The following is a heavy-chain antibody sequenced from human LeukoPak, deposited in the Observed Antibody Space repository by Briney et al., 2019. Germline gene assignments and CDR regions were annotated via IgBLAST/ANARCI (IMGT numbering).Heavy chain of an antibody. CDR2: IYSSGRT. V-gene: IGHV4-4*07. J-gene: IGHJ4*02. Sequence: SETLSLTCTVSGGSISGDYWSWIRQPAGKGLEWIGRIYSSGRTDYNPSLKSRVTMSVDTSKNQFSLRLNSVTAADTAVYYCARGPHYALGIYFDYWGQGTLVTVSS. D-gene: IGHD7-27*01. CDR1: GGSISGDY. CDR3: ARGPHYALGIYFDY.